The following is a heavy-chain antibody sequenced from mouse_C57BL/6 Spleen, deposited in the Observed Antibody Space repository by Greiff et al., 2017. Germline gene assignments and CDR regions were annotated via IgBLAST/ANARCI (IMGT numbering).Heavy chain of an antibody. D-gene: IGHD1-1*01. Sequence: ESGPGILQSSQTLSLTCSFSGFSLSTSGMGVSWIRQPSGKGLEWLAHIYWDDDKRYNPSLKSRLTISKDTSRNQVFLKITSVDTADTATYYCAHITTVVAHWYFDVWGTGTTVTVSS. J-gene: IGHJ1*03. CDR3: AHITTVVAHWYFDV. CDR2: IYWDDDK. CDR1: GFSLSTSGMG. V-gene: IGHV8-12*01.